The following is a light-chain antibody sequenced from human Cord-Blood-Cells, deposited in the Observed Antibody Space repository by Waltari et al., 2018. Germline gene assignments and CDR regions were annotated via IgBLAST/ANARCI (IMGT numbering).Light chain of an antibody. J-gene: IGLJ2*01. Sequence: QSALTQPAPVSGSPGQAITTPSPATSRAVGRDNIVSWYQQHPGKAPKLMIYEVSKRPSGVSNRFSGSKSGNTASLTISGLQAEDEADYYCCSYAGSSTFVFGGGTKLTVL. CDR2: EVS. CDR3: CSYAGSSTFV. V-gene: IGLV2-23*02. CDR1: SRAVGRDNI.